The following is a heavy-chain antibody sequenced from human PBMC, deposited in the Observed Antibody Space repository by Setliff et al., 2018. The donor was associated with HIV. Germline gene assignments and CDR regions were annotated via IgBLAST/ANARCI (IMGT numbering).Heavy chain of an antibody. J-gene: IGHJ6*03. Sequence: PSETLSLTCAVYGGALSAYYWSWIRQSPGKGLEWIGEIYHSGSTNYNPSLKSRVTISVDKSKNQFSLKLRFVTAADTAVYYCARYYYDRSGSSAPYYFMDVWGKGTTVTVSS. CDR2: IYHSGST. CDR1: GGALSAYY. V-gene: IGHV4-34*01. CDR3: ARYYYDRSGSSAPYYFMDV. D-gene: IGHD3-22*01.